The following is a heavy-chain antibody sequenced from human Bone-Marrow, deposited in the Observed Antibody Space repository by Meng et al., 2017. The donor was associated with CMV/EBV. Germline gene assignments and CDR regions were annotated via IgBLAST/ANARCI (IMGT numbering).Heavy chain of an antibody. CDR2: IYYSGST. V-gene: IGHV4-59*05. J-gene: IGHJ5*02. CDR1: GFTFSSYR. CDR3: ARTVPEGVHVVAAASGPHWFDP. Sequence: LGLSCAASGFTFSSYRMNWIRQPPGKGLEWIGSIYYSGSTYYNPSLKSRVTRSVDTSKNQFSLKLSYVNDAGTAVYYCARTVPEGVHVVAAASGPHWFDPWSQGTLVTVSS. D-gene: IGHD2-15*01.